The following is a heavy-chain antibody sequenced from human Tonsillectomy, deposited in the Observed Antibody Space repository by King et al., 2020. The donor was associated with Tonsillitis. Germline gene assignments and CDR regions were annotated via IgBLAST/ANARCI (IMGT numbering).Heavy chain of an antibody. J-gene: IGHJ6*02. CDR3: AREVVAATRRWYYYYGMDV. D-gene: IGHD2-15*01. Sequence: TLKESGPVLVKPTETLTLTCTVSGFSLSNARMGVSWIRQPPGKALEWLAHIFSNDEKSYSTSLKSRLTISKDTSKIQVVLTMTNMDPVDTATYYCAREVVAATRRWYYYYGMDVWGQGTTVTVSS. V-gene: IGHV2-26*01. CDR2: IFSNDEK. CDR1: GFSLSNARMG.